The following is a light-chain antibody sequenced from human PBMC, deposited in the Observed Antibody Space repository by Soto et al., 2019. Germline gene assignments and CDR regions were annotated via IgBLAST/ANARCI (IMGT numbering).Light chain of an antibody. CDR2: DAS. V-gene: IGKV3-20*01. CDR3: QQCAYSPRT. Sequence: ELVLTQSPDSLSLSPGEGATLSCRASQSVGNNYVAWYQQKPGQAPRLLIYDASSRATGIPDRFSGSGSGTDFTLTISRLEPEDFAVYYCQQCAYSPRTFGQGTRVEVK. J-gene: IGKJ1*01. CDR1: QSVGNNY.